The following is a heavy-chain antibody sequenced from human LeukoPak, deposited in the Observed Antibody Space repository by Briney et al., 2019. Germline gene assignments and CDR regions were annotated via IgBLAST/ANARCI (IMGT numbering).Heavy chain of an antibody. D-gene: IGHD6-19*01. J-gene: IGHJ4*02. CDR3: ARVRSSGWYYFDY. Sequence: ASVKVSCKAFGYTFTSYYMHWVRQAPGQGLEWMAIINPSGGSPTYAQKFQGRFTMTRDTSTSTIYMELSSLRSEDTAVYYCARVRSSGWYYFDYWGQGTLVTVSS. CDR1: GYTFTSYY. V-gene: IGHV1-46*01. CDR2: INPSGGSP.